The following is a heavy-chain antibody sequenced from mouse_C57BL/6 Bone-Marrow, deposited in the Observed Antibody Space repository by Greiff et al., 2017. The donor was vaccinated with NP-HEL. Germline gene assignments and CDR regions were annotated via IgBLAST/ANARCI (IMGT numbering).Heavy chain of an antibody. CDR3: AREDGNYGSWFAY. CDR1: GFTFSSYA. Sequence: EVKVVESGGGLVKPGGSLKLSCAASGFTFSSYAMSWVRQTPEKRLEWVATISDGGSYTYYPDNVKGRFTISRDNAKNNLYLQMSHLKSEDTAMYYCAREDGNYGSWFAYWGQGTLVTVSA. D-gene: IGHD2-1*01. CDR2: ISDGGSYT. J-gene: IGHJ3*01. V-gene: IGHV5-4*01.